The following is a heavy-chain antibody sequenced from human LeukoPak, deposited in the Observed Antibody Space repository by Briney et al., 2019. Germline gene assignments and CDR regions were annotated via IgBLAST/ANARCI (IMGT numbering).Heavy chain of an antibody. J-gene: IGHJ4*02. CDR3: AGGGPQQLILT. Sequence: SETLSLTCTVSGASISSSHWSWLRQPPGKGLEWLGYFYSIGTTNYNPSLKSRVTISVDTSKNQFSLRLTSVTAADTAVYCAGGGPQQLILTWGQGALVTVSS. V-gene: IGHV4-4*09. D-gene: IGHD6-13*01. CDR1: GASISSSH. CDR2: FYSIGTT.